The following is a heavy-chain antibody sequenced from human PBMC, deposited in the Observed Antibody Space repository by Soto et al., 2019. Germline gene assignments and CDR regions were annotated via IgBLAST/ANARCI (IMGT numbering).Heavy chain of an antibody. CDR1: GFTFSNAW. J-gene: IGHJ6*02. V-gene: IGHV3-15*01. CDR2: IKSKTDGGTT. Sequence: GESLKISCAASGFTFSNAWMSWVRQAPGKGLEWVGRIKSKTDGGTTDYAAPVKGRFTISRDDSKNTLHLQMNSLKTEDTAVYYCTTDTQWLFYYGMDVWGQGTTVTVSS. D-gene: IGHD6-19*01. CDR3: TTDTQWLFYYGMDV.